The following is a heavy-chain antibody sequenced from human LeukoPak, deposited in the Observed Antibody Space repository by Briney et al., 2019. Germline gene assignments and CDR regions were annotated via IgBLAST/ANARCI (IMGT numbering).Heavy chain of an antibody. Sequence: GGSLRLSCAASGFTFSSYSMNWVRQAPGKGLEWVSAISGSGGSTYYADSVKGRFTISRDNSKNTLYLQMNSLRAEDTAVYYCARDLRTDGYSIPFDYWGQGTLVTVSS. D-gene: IGHD5-24*01. CDR2: ISGSGGST. J-gene: IGHJ4*02. CDR3: ARDLRTDGYSIPFDY. CDR1: GFTFSSYS. V-gene: IGHV3-23*01.